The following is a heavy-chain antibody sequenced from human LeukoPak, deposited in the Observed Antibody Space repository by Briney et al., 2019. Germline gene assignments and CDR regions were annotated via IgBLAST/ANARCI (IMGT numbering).Heavy chain of an antibody. CDR1: GFTVSSNY. Sequence: GGSLRLSCAAFGFTVSSNYMSWVRQAPGKGLEWVSVIYSGGSTYYADSVKGRFTISRDNSKNTLYLQTNSLRAEDTAVYYCARWPGGSGYGYWGQGTLVTVSS. D-gene: IGHD5-12*01. CDR3: ARWPGGSGYGY. V-gene: IGHV3-66*02. J-gene: IGHJ4*02. CDR2: IYSGGST.